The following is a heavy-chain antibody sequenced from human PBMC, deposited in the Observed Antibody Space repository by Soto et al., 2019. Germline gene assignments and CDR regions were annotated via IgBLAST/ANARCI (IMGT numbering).Heavy chain of an antibody. V-gene: IGHV3-33*01. D-gene: IGHD2-2*01. Sequence: GGSLTLSCATSRFSFISYDMHWVDEALGKWLEWVAVIWYYGSNKYYADSVKGRFTISRDNSKNTLYLQMNSLRAEDTAVYYCARGGQLHPSSYYYYGMDVWGQGT. J-gene: IGHJ6*02. CDR2: IWYYGSNK. CDR3: ARGGQLHPSSYYYYGMDV. CDR1: RFSFISYD.